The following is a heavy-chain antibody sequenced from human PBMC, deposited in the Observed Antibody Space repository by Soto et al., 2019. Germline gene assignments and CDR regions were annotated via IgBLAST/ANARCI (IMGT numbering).Heavy chain of an antibody. CDR3: ARTTPATHVLRWRYSFDS. CDR2: VYYSGTT. V-gene: IGHV4-61*01. CDR1: GGCVSRKTYY. J-gene: IGHJ4*02. Sequence: SETLSLTCSVSGGCVSRKTYYWSWIRQPPGKRLEWIGYVYYSGTTNYNPSLKSRVTISVDLSKHQFSLRLSSVTTAATALYYSARTTPATHVLRWRYSFDSGRQGTIVNFYS. D-gene: IGHD2-21*01.